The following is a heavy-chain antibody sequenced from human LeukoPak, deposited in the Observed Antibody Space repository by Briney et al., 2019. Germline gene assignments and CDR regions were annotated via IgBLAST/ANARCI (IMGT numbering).Heavy chain of an antibody. D-gene: IGHD6-6*01. CDR1: GFTFSSYA. CDR3: ATNSSSRGGFDY. Sequence: GGSLRLSCADSGFTFSSYAMSWVRQAPGKGLEWVSGISGSGGTTYYADSVKGRFTFSRDNSKNTLYLQMNSLRAEDTAVYYCATNSSSRGGFDYWGQGTPVTVSS. CDR2: ISGSGGTT. V-gene: IGHV3-23*01. J-gene: IGHJ4*02.